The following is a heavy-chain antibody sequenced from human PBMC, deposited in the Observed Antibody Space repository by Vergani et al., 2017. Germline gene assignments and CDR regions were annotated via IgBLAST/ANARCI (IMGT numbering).Heavy chain of an antibody. V-gene: IGHV4-39*01. CDR1: NDSVSNTFYY. CDR2: IYYSGST. CDR3: ARNPYCGGDCYSDAFDI. Sequence: QVQLQESGPGLVKPSETLSLTCTVSNDSVSNTFYYWGWLRPTPGKGLEWIGSIYYSGSTYYNPSLESRVTMSVDTSKSQFSLKLSSVTAADTAVYYCARNPYCGGDCYSDAFDIWGQGTMVTVSS. D-gene: IGHD2-21*02. J-gene: IGHJ3*02.